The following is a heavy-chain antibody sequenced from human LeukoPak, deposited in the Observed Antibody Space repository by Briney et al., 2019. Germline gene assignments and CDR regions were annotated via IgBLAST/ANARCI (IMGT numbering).Heavy chain of an antibody. CDR2: INHSGST. CDR3: ARVYSSGYYGMDV. J-gene: IGHJ6*04. D-gene: IGHD6-19*01. V-gene: IGHV4-34*01. CDR1: GGSFSGYY. Sequence: SETLSLTCAVYGGSFSGYYWSWIRQPPGKGLEWIGEINHSGSTYYNPSLKSRVTISVDTSKNQFSLKLSSVTAADTAVYYCARVYSSGYYGMDVWGKGTTVTVSS.